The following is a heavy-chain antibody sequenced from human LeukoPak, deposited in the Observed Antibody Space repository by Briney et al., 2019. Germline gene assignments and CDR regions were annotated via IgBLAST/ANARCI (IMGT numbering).Heavy chain of an antibody. Sequence: GSLRLSCTVSGFTFSDYYMSWIRQPPGKGLEWIGSMYYSGSIYYNPSLKSRVTISVDTSKNQFSLKLSSVTAADTAVYYCARDGRFGEWDNYYGMDVWGQGTTVTVSS. CDR1: GFTFSDYY. J-gene: IGHJ6*02. CDR3: ARDGRFGEWDNYYGMDV. V-gene: IGHV4-38-2*02. D-gene: IGHD3-10*01. CDR2: MYYSGSI.